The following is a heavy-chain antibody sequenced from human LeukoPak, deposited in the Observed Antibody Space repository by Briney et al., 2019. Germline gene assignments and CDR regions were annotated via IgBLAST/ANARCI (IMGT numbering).Heavy chain of an antibody. CDR2: ISGSGGST. CDR3: AKVPLRTGLKYFDY. D-gene: IGHD3/OR15-3a*01. V-gene: IGHV3-23*01. J-gene: IGHJ4*02. Sequence: GGSLRLSCAASGFTFRSYDMSWVRQAPGKGLEWVSGISGSGGSTYYADSVKGRFTISRDNSNNTVYPQMNSLRADDTAVLYCAKVPLRTGLKYFDYWGQGTLVTVSS. CDR1: GFTFRSYD.